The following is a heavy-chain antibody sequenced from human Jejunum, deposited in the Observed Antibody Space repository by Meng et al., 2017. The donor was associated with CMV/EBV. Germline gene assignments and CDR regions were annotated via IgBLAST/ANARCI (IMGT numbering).Heavy chain of an antibody. CDR2: ISGRGDST. CDR3: AKNYDFPD. J-gene: IGHJ4*02. V-gene: IGHV3-23*01. D-gene: IGHD3-3*01. Sequence: ELHLLGSGGGLVQPGGFLRLSCAVSGFTCRNYGRSWVRQAPGKGLEWVSSISGRGDSTNYADSVKGRFTISRDNSKNTLNLQMNSLRADDTAVYYCAKNYDFPDWGQGTLVTVSS. CDR1: GFTCRNYG.